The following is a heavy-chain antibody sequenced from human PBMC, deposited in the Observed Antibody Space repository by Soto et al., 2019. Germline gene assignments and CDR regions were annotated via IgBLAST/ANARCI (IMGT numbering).Heavy chain of an antibody. CDR1: GFTFSSYG. Sequence: QVQLVESGGGVVQPGRSLRLSCAASGFTFSSYGMHWVRQAPGKGLEWVAVIWYDGSNKYYADSVKGRFTISRDNSKNTLYLQMNSLRAEDTAVYYCARGSSSGWYSEYFQHWGQGTLVTVSS. CDR2: IWYDGSNK. J-gene: IGHJ1*01. V-gene: IGHV3-33*01. CDR3: ARGSSSGWYSEYFQH. D-gene: IGHD6-19*01.